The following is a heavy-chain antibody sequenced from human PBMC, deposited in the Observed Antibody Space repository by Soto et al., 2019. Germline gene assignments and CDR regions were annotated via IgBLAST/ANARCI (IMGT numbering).Heavy chain of an antibody. V-gene: IGHV3-7*03. D-gene: IGHD1-1*01. Sequence: GGSLRLSCAASGFTFSSYWMSWVRQAPGKGLEWVANIKQDGSEKYYVDSVKGRFTISRDNAKNSLYLQMNSLRAEDTAVYYCASHLGGSNWNDGGDAFDIWGQGTMVTVSS. J-gene: IGHJ3*02. CDR1: GFTFSSYW. CDR3: ASHLGGSNWNDGGDAFDI. CDR2: IKQDGSEK.